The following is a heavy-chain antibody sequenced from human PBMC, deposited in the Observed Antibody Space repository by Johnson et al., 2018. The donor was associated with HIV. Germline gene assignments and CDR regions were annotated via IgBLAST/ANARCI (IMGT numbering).Heavy chain of an antibody. CDR2: ISYDGSNK. V-gene: IGHV3-30-3*01. CDR1: GFTFSSYD. CDR3: ASLIAAAGDDAFDI. D-gene: IGHD6-13*01. J-gene: IGHJ3*02. Sequence: QMLLVESGGGLVQPGGSLRLSCAASGFTFSSYDMHWVRQATGKGLEWVAVISYDGSNKYYADSVKGRFTISRDNSKNTLYLQMNSLRAEDTAVYYCASLIAAAGDDAFDIWGQGTMVTVSS.